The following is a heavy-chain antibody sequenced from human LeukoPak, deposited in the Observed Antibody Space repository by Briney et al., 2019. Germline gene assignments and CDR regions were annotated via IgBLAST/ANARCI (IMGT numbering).Heavy chain of an antibody. CDR2: ISDSGDSR. J-gene: IGHJ5*02. Sequence: GGSLRLSCAASGFTFKNYAMKWVRQAPGKGLEWVSSISDSGDSRYYADSLKGRFTISRDNAKNSLYLQMTSLRAEDTAVYYCATQNWFDPWGQGTLVTVSS. V-gene: IGHV3-21*01. CDR1: GFTFKNYA. CDR3: ATQNWFDP.